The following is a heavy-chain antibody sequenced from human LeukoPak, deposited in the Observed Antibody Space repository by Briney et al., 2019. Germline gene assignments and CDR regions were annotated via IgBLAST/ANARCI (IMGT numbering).Heavy chain of an antibody. D-gene: IGHD3-9*01. CDR2: ISAYNGNT. J-gene: IGHJ4*02. V-gene: IGHV1-18*04. CDR3: ARGLNYYDILTGNTPVPYYFDY. CDR1: GYTFTRHY. Sequence: ASVKVSCKASGYTFTRHYMHWVRQAPGQGLEWMGWISAYNGNTNYAQKLQGRVTMTTDTSTSTAYMELRSLRSDDTAVYYCARGLNYYDILTGNTPVPYYFDYWGQGTLVTVSS.